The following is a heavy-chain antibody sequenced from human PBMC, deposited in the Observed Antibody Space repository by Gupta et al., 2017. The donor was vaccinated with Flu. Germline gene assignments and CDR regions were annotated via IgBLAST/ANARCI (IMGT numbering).Heavy chain of an antibody. J-gene: IGHJ6*02. Sequence: EVQLHESGGGLVQPGGSLRLSCAASGFLFTNYALTWVRQAPGKGLEWVSTITGSGGSTYYADSVKGRFTVYRDNSKNTLYLQMKSLRVEDTALYYCAKANHGSGSKTYYYGMDVWGQGTTVTVSS. CDR2: ITGSGGST. V-gene: IGHV3-23*01. CDR3: AKANHGSGSKTYYYGMDV. CDR1: GFLFTNYA. D-gene: IGHD3-10*01.